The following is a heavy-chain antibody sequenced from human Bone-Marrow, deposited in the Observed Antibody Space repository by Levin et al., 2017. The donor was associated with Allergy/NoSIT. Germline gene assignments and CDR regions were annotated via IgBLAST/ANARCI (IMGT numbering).Heavy chain of an antibody. V-gene: IGHV1-24*01. CDR1: GYTLTELS. CDR2: FDPEDGET. CDR3: VLGIQLWLLRFDY. J-gene: IGHJ4*02. D-gene: IGHD5-18*01. Sequence: GESLKISCKVSGYTLTELSMHWVRQAPGKGLEWMGGFDPEDGETIYAQKFQGRVTMTEDTSTDTAYMELSSLRSEDTAVYYCVLGIQLWLLRFDYWGQGTLVTVSS.